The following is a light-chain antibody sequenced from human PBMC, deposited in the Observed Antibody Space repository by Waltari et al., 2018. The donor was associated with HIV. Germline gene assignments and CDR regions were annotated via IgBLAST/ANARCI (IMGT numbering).Light chain of an antibody. Sequence: QSPSSLSASVGDRVTITCRASESVSSSLAWYQQKPGKAPNLLIYRASTFESGVPSRFSGSGSGTEFTLTISSLQPDDFATYYCQQYISYPFTFGGGTKVEIK. V-gene: IGKV1-5*03. CDR2: RAS. CDR1: ESVSSS. CDR3: QQYISYPFT. J-gene: IGKJ4*01.